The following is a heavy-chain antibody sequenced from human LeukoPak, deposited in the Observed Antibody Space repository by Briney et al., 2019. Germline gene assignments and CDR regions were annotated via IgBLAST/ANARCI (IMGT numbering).Heavy chain of an antibody. V-gene: IGHV3-48*01. CDR1: GFTFSSYS. CDR3: ARTLRYYYDSSGSFYYYGMDV. Sequence: PGGSLRLSCAASGFTFSSYSMNWVRQAPGKGLEWVSYISSSSSTIYYADSVKGRFTISRDNAKNSLYLQMNSLRAEDTAVYYCARTLRYYYDSSGSFYYYGMDVWGQGTTVTVSS. D-gene: IGHD3-22*01. J-gene: IGHJ6*02. CDR2: ISSSSSTI.